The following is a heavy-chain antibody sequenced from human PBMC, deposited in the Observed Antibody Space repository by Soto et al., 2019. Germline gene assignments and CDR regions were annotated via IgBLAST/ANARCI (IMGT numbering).Heavy chain of an antibody. D-gene: IGHD2-2*01. J-gene: IGHJ2*01. CDR1: GFTFSTYA. CDR2: IISSGDHT. CDR3: AKEPSSASLLMWYFDL. Sequence: EVHLLESGGGLVQPGGSLRLSCAASGFTFSTYAMSWVRQAPGKGLEWVSTIISSGDHTYYADSVKGRFTISRDKSKNTLFLQMNSLRAEDTAIYYCAKEPSSASLLMWYFDLWGRGTLVTVSS. V-gene: IGHV3-23*01.